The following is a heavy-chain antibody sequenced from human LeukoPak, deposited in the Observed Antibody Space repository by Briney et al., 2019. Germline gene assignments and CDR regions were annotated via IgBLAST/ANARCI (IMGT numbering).Heavy chain of an antibody. CDR2: IWYDGSKK. CDR3: ARGYSSGWSYFDY. D-gene: IGHD6-19*01. CDR1: GFTFSSYG. V-gene: IGHV3-33*01. J-gene: IGHJ4*02. Sequence: GGSLRLSCAASGFTFSSYGMHWVRQAPGKGLEGVAVIWYDGSKKYYADSVKGRFTISRDNSKNTLYLQMNSLRAEDTAVYYCARGYSSGWSYFDYWGQGTLVTVSS.